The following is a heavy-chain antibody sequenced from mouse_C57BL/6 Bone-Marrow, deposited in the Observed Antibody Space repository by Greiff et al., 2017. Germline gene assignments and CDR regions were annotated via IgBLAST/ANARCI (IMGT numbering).Heavy chain of an antibody. CDR1: GYSITSGYY. J-gene: IGHJ4*01. Sequence: EVKLVESGPGLVKPSQSLSLTCSVTGYSITSGYYWNWIRQFPGNKLEWMGYISYDGSNNYNPSLKNRISITRDTSKNQFFLKLNSVTTEDTATYYCAIIPYAMDYWGQGTSVTVSS. CDR2: ISYDGSN. CDR3: AIIPYAMDY. D-gene: IGHD1-1*01. V-gene: IGHV3-6*01.